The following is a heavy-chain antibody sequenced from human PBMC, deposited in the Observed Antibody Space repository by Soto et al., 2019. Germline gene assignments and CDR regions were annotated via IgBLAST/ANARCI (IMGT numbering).Heavy chain of an antibody. J-gene: IGHJ6*02. CDR3: ARQGFGPLHGLVDV. V-gene: IGHV4-59*08. D-gene: IGHD3-10*01. Sequence: QVPLQESGPGLVKPSETLSLSCTVSGGSISRYYWSWFRQSPGKRMEWIGYVHHSWGSSYNPSLQSGVAISLATSKSQFSLKVTSVTATDTAVYYCARQGFGPLHGLVDVWGQGTTVTVSS. CDR1: GGSISRYY. CDR2: VHHSWGS.